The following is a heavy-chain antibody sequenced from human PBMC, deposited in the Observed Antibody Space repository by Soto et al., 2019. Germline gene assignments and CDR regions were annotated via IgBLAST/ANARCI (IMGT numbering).Heavy chain of an antibody. CDR1: GFSLSSTRMA. D-gene: IGHD6-19*01. CDR3: AHIVVAGLGYYFDY. Sequence: QITLKESGPTLVKPTQTLTLTCTFSGFSLSSTRMAVGWIRQPPGKALEWLALSYWDDDKRYSPFLKSRLTISKDTSTTQVVLTMSNMDPVDTATYYCAHIVVAGLGYYFDYRGQGTLVTVSS. J-gene: IGHJ4*02. CDR2: SYWDDDK. V-gene: IGHV2-5*02.